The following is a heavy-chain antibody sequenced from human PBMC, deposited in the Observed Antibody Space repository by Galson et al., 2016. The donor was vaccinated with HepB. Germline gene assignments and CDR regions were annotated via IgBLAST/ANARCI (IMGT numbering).Heavy chain of an antibody. Sequence: SLRLSCAASGFTFSRYEMNWVRQAPGKGLEWVSYISSSGTTIYYVDSVKGRFTISRDNAKNSLYLQMNSLRDEDTAVYFCARVLFGSGSYWCLDVWGQGTTVTVSS. D-gene: IGHD3-10*01. CDR2: ISSSGTTI. CDR1: GFTFSRYE. V-gene: IGHV3-48*03. CDR3: ARVLFGSGSYWCLDV. J-gene: IGHJ6*02.